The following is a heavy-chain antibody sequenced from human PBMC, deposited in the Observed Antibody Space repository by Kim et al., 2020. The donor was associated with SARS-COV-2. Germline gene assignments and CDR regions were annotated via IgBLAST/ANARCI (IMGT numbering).Heavy chain of an antibody. J-gene: IGHJ5*02. Sequence: SGPTLVNPTQTLTLTCTFSGFSLTNNRVAVGWIRQPPGKALEWLAIIYGDDDKHYSPSLQSRLTITKDISKNQVFLIMTNMDRVDTGTYFCAHRRQPWERDWFDTWGQGTLVTGSS. CDR2: IYGDDDK. CDR3: AHRRQPWERDWFDT. D-gene: IGHD1-1*01. CDR1: GFSLTNNRVA. V-gene: IGHV2-5*02.